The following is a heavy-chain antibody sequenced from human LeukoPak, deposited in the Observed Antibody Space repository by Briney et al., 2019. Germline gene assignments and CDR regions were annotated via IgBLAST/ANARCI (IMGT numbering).Heavy chain of an antibody. J-gene: IGHJ6*03. CDR1: GGSITNYY. CDR2: SYYNGNT. CDR3: ARGLGYCSGGSCYSFNYYMDV. D-gene: IGHD2-15*01. V-gene: IGHV4-59*01. Sequence: PSETLSLTCTVSGGSITNYYWSWIRQPPGKGLEWIGFSYYNGNTNYNPSLKSRVTISVDMSKNQFSLSLRSVTAADTAVYYCARGLGYCSGGSCYSFNYYMDVWGKGTTVTISS.